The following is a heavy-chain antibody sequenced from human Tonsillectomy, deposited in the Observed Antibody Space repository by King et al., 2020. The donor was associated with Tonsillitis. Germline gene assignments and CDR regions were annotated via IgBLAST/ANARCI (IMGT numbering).Heavy chain of an antibody. D-gene: IGHD4-17*01. Sequence: VQLVESGGGLVQPGGSLRLSCAASGFTFSSYWMHWVRQAPGKGLVWVSRINSDGSSTSYADSMKGRFTISRDNAKNTLYLQMNSLRAEDTAVYYCARAQNYGEIHWFDPWGQGTLVTVSS. CDR2: INSDGSST. CDR3: ARAQNYGEIHWFDP. V-gene: IGHV3-74*01. CDR1: GFTFSSYW. J-gene: IGHJ5*02.